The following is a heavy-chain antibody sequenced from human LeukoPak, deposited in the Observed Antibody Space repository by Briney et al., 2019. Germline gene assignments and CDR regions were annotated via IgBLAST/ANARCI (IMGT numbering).Heavy chain of an antibody. J-gene: IGHJ4*02. D-gene: IGHD5-18*01. CDR1: GFPFSDYT. Sequence: AGSLRLSCAASGFPFSDYTMNWVRQAPGKGLEWVSYISSSSSTIYYADSVRGRFTVSRDNAKNSLYLQMNSLRAEDTAVYYCARDLENTDMAYGGYYFDYWGQGTLVTVSS. CDR2: ISSSSSTI. V-gene: IGHV3-48*01. CDR3: ARDLENTDMAYGGYYFDY.